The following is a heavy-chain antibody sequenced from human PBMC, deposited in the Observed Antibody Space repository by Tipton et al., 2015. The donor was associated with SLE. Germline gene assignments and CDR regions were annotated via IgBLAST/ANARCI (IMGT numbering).Heavy chain of an antibody. Sequence: TLSLTCTVSGFSISSQYYWSWIRQPPGKGLEWIGEINHSGSTNYNPSLKSRVTISVDTSKNQFSLKLTSVTAADTAVYYCARHMITGGEFDYWGQGTLVTVSS. CDR2: INHSGST. J-gene: IGHJ4*02. CDR1: GFSISSQYY. D-gene: IGHD3-16*01. V-gene: IGHV4-38-2*02. CDR3: ARHMITGGEFDY.